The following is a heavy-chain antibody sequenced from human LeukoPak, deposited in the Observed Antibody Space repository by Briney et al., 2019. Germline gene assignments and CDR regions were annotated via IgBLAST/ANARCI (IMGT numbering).Heavy chain of an antibody. J-gene: IGHJ6*03. Sequence: PGGSLRLSCAASGFTFSSYGMSWVRQAPGKGLEWVSGIVGGDGGTYYADSVKGRFIISRDNSKNTLYVQMNSLRAEDTAVYYCARGALYYMDVWGKGTTVTISS. CDR3: ARGALYYMDV. CDR1: GFTFSSYG. CDR2: IVGGDGGT. V-gene: IGHV3-23*01.